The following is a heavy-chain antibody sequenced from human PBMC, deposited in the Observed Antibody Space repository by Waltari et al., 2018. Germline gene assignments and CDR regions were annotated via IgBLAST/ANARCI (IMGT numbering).Heavy chain of an antibody. Sequence: EVQLVESGGGLVQPGRYLRLSCAASGFTFDKYAMHWVRQAPGKGLAWVPGISGHSGSIGYPDSVKVRFTISRDNVKNAMKLQMNSRRAEDTTFYDCAKEMGIVATMVDSWGQGTLVTVSS. D-gene: IGHD5-12*01. CDR1: GFTFDKYA. CDR3: AKEMGIVATMVDS. CDR2: ISGHSGSI. V-gene: IGHV3-9*01. J-gene: IGHJ4*02.